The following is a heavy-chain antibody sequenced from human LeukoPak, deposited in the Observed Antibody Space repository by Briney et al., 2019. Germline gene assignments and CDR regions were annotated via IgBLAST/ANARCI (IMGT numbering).Heavy chain of an antibody. V-gene: IGHV3-30*02. CDR2: IRYDGSNK. D-gene: IGHD3-3*01. Sequence: GGSLRLSCAASGFTFSSYDMHWVRQAPGKGLEWVALIRYDGSNKYYADSVKGRFSISRDNSKNTLYLQMNSLRAEDTAVYYCAKDAGTIFGVVKVDDAFDIWGQGTMVTVSS. CDR3: AKDAGTIFGVVKVDDAFDI. J-gene: IGHJ3*02. CDR1: GFTFSSYD.